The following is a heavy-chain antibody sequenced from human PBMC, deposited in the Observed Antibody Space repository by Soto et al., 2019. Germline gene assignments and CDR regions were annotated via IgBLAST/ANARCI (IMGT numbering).Heavy chain of an antibody. J-gene: IGHJ4*02. Sequence: SETLSLTCTVSGGSMSSNYWSWIRQSPGKGLEWIGFVYYGGTNYNPSFESRVTMSVDTPKNQFSLELSSVTAADTAVYYCVSYRGAFYFDHWGQGAMVTVSS. CDR3: VSYRGAFYFDH. CDR2: VYYGGT. V-gene: IGHV4-59*01. CDR1: GGSMSSNY. D-gene: IGHD4-4*01.